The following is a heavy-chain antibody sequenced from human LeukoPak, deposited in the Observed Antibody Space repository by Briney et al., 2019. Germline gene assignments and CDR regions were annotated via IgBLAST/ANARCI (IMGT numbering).Heavy chain of an antibody. Sequence: ASVKVSCKASGYTFTSYTMHWVRQAPGQRLEWMGWINTGNGNTEYSQNLQGRVTLTRDTSATTAYMELSSLKSEDTAVYYCVTENSRGWYFHYWGQGTLVTVSS. D-gene: IGHD6-19*01. CDR3: VTENSRGWYFHY. V-gene: IGHV1-3*04. J-gene: IGHJ4*02. CDR2: INTGNGNT. CDR1: GYTFTSYT.